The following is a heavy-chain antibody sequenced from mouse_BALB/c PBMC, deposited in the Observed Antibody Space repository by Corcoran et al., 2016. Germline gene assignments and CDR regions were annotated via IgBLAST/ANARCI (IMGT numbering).Heavy chain of an antibody. CDR3: AKSYGSSTRSFDY. D-gene: IGHD1-1*01. CDR1: GFNIKDTY. J-gene: IGHJ1*01. Sequence: EVQLQQSGAELVKPGASVKLSCTASGFNIKDTYMHWVKQRPEQGLEWIGRIDPANGNTKYDPKFQGKATITADTSSNTAYLTLSSLTSEDTADDYGAKSYGSSTRSFDYWGAGTTVTVSS. V-gene: IGHV14-3*02. CDR2: IDPANGNT.